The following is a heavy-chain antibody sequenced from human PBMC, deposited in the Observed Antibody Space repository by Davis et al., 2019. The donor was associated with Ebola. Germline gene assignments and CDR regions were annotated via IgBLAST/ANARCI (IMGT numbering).Heavy chain of an antibody. CDR3: ARDSVWFGELSLRYFDY. CDR1: GFTFTNYA. D-gene: IGHD3-10*01. J-gene: IGHJ4*02. Sequence: GGSLRLSCAASGFTFTNYAMSWVRQAPGEGLEWVSAISGSGGSTYYADSVKGRFTFSRDNSENTLYLQMRSLRAEDTAVYYCARDSVWFGELSLRYFDYWGQGTLVTVSS. CDR2: ISGSGGST. V-gene: IGHV3-23*01.